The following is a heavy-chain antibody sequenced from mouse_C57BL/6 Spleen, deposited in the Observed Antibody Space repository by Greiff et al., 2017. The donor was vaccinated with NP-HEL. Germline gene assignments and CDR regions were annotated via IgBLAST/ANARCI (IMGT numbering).Heavy chain of an antibody. Sequence: QVQLQQPGAELVKPGASVKLSCEASGYTFTSYWMHWVKQRPGQGLEWIGMIHPNSGSTNYNEKFKSKATLTVDKSSSTAYMQLSSLTSEDSAVYYCARYYGSSPYYFDYWGQGTTLTVSS. J-gene: IGHJ2*01. CDR2: IHPNSGST. D-gene: IGHD1-1*01. CDR1: GYTFTSYW. V-gene: IGHV1-64*01. CDR3: ARYYGSSPYYFDY.